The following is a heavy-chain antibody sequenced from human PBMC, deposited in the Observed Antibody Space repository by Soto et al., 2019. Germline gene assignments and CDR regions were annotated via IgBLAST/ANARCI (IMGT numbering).Heavy chain of an antibody. CDR1: GFTFSNAW. CDR2: IKSKTDGGTT. Sequence: PGGSLRLSCAASGFTFSNAWMSWVRQAPGKGLEWVGRIKSKTDGGTTDYAAPVKGRFTISRDDSKNTLYLQMNSLKTEDTAVYYCTTDLSTAYCGGDCYSSFDYWGQGTLVTVSS. CDR3: TTDLSTAYCGGDCYSSFDY. V-gene: IGHV3-15*01. J-gene: IGHJ4*02. D-gene: IGHD2-21*02.